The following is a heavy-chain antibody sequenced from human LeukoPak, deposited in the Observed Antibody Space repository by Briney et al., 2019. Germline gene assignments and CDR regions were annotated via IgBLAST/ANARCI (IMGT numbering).Heavy chain of an antibody. J-gene: IGHJ4*02. Sequence: TSETLSLTCAVSGGPFSGYFWSWIRQSSGKGLEWIGEIHNSGTTNYNPSLNSRVTISEDTSKNQFYLNLSSVTAADTAVYYCARGGRAARTRRYFDYWGQGTLVTVSS. V-gene: IGHV4-34*01. D-gene: IGHD6-6*01. CDR3: ARGGRAARTRRYFDY. CDR1: GGPFSGYF. CDR2: IHNSGTT.